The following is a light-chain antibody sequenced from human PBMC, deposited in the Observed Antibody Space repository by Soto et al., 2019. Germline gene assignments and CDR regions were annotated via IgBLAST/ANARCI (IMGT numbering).Light chain of an antibody. V-gene: IGKV4-1*01. CDR3: QFYYSTPPPG. Sequence: DIVVTQSPDSLAVSLGERATINCKSSQSVFYSPNNKNYLAWYQQKPGQPPKLLIYWASTRVCGVPDRFCGNTSGKDETLTISSLPADDVAVYYCQFYYSTPPPGFGGVAKMEIK. J-gene: IGKJ4*01. CDR2: WAS. CDR1: QSVFYSPNNKNY.